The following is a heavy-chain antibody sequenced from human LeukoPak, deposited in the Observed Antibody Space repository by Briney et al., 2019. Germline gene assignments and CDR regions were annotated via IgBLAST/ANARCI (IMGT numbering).Heavy chain of an antibody. Sequence: SETLSLTCAVYGGSFSGYYWSWIRQPPGKGLEWIGEINHSGSTNYNPSLKSRVTISVDTSKNQFSLKLSSVTAADTAVYYCASLAVAGLSEGYWGQGTLVIVSS. J-gene: IGHJ4*02. CDR3: ASLAVAGLSEGY. CDR2: INHSGST. V-gene: IGHV4-34*01. D-gene: IGHD6-19*01. CDR1: GGSFSGYY.